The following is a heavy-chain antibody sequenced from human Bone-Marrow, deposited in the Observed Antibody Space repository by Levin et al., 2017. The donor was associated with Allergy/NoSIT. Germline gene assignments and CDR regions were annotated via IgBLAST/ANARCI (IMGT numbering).Heavy chain of an antibody. CDR2: ISGIGDST. D-gene: IGHD1/OR15-1a*01. Sequence: GGSLRLSCAASGFTFNNYALSWVRQAPGKGLEWVAAISGIGDSTHYADSMKGRFTISRDNSKNTVYLHMSRLRADDTAVYYCAKRQVTEGLPGTNFDYWGQGTRVSVSS. V-gene: IGHV3-23*01. J-gene: IGHJ4*02. CDR1: GFTFNNYA. CDR3: AKRQVTEGLPGTNFDY.